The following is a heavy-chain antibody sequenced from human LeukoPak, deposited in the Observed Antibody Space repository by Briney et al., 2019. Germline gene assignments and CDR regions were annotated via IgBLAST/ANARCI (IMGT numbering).Heavy chain of an antibody. Sequence: GGSLRLSCAASGFSFSDSYMSWVRQAPGKGLEWVSILYSGGDTYYSASVRGRFTISIDNSKNTLYLQMNTLSAADTASYFCARGENYYFNTDVGGKRAAVTVSS. D-gene: IGHD2-21*02. J-gene: IGHJ6*04. CDR3: ARGENYYFNTDV. V-gene: IGHV3-66*02. CDR1: GFSFSDSY. CDR2: LYSGGDT.